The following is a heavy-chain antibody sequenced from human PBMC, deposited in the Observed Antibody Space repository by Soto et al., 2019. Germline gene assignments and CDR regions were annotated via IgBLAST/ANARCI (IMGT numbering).Heavy chain of an antibody. D-gene: IGHD3-9*01. V-gene: IGHV4-59*01. Sequence: ETLSLTCTVSGGSISSYYWSWIRQPPGKGLEWIGYIYYSGSTNYNPSLKSRVTISVDTSKNQFSLKLSSVTAADTAVYYCARAAPYDILTGYYLVYGMDVWGQGTTVTVSS. CDR1: GGSISSYY. CDR3: ARAAPYDILTGYYLVYGMDV. J-gene: IGHJ6*02. CDR2: IYYSGST.